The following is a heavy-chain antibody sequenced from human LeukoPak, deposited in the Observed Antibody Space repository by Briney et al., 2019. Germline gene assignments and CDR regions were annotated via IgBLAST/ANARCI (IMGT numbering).Heavy chain of an antibody. CDR1: GFTFSTYW. CDR3: ARDLGGTY. J-gene: IGHJ4*02. CDR2: MNQDGSGR. V-gene: IGHV3-7*01. Sequence: GGSLRLSCTASGFTFSTYWMSWVRQAPGKGLEWVASMNQDGSGRHYSDSVKGRFTISRDNAKNSLYLQMNSLRAEDTAVYYCARDLGGTYWGQGTLVTVSS. D-gene: IGHD1-26*01.